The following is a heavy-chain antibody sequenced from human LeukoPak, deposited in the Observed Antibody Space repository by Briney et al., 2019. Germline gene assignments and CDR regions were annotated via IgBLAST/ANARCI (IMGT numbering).Heavy chain of an antibody. CDR3: ARNYGSGSYYNGSSYFVY. CDR2: IYWDDDK. D-gene: IGHD3-10*01. J-gene: IGHJ4*02. Sequence: SGPTLVNPTQTLTLTCTFSGFSLSTSGVGVGWIRQPPGKALEWLALIYWDDDKRYSPSLKSRLTITKDTSKNQVVLTMTNMDPVDTATYYCARNYGSGSYYNGSSYFVYWGQGTLVTVSS. CDR1: GFSLSTSGVG. V-gene: IGHV2-5*02.